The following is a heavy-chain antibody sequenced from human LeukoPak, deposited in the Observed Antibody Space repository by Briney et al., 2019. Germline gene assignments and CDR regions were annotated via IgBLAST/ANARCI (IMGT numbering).Heavy chain of an antibody. D-gene: IGHD7-27*01. CDR1: GFTFSSYW. CDR2: INSDGTST. Sequence: PGGSLRLSCAASGFTFSSYWMHWVRQAPGKGLVWVSRINSDGTSTNYADSVKGRFTVSRDNSKNTLYLQMNSLRAEDTAVYYCARDRGLGSNGYFDYWGQGTLVTVSS. V-gene: IGHV3-74*01. CDR3: ARDRGLGSNGYFDY. J-gene: IGHJ4*02.